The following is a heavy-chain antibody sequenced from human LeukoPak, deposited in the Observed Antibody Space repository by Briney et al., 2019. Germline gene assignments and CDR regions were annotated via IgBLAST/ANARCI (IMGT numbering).Heavy chain of an antibody. CDR3: ARAVVGATGGAFDI. Sequence: SETLSLTCTVSGGSISSYYWSWIRQPPGKGLERIGYIYYSGSTNYNPSLKSRVTISVDTSKNQFSLKLSSVTAADTAVYYCARAVVGATGGAFDIWGQGTMVTVSS. CDR1: GGSISSYY. J-gene: IGHJ3*02. D-gene: IGHD1-26*01. V-gene: IGHV4-59*01. CDR2: IYYSGST.